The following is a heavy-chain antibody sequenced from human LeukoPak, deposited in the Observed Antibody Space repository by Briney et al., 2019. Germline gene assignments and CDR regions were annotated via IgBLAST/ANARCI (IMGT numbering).Heavy chain of an antibody. Sequence: ASVKVSCKASGYTFTSYDINWVRQATGQGLEWMGWLNPNSGNTGYAQKFQGRVTITRNTSISTAYMELSSLRSEDTAVYYCARASSSWSIGDWFDPWGQGTLVTVSS. CDR2: LNPNSGNT. V-gene: IGHV1-8*03. CDR1: GYTFTSYD. D-gene: IGHD6-13*01. J-gene: IGHJ5*02. CDR3: ARASSSWSIGDWFDP.